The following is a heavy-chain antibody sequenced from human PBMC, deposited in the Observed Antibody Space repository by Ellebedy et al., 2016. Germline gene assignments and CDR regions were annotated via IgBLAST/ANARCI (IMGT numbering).Heavy chain of an antibody. D-gene: IGHD4-17*01. J-gene: IGHJ4*02. CDR1: GFSFSTYA. CDR2: ISYDGIKK. Sequence: GGSLRLSCAASGFSFSTYALHWVRQAPGKGLEWVALISYDGIKKFYADSVKGRFTISRDNSKNTLYLQMNSLRAEDTAVYYCAKDLYGDYGGGGYWGQGTLVTVSS. V-gene: IGHV3-30-3*01. CDR3: AKDLYGDYGGGGY.